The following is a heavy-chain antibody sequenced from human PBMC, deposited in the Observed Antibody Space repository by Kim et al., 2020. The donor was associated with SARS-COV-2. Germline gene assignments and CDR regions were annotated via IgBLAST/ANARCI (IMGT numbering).Heavy chain of an antibody. CDR1: GFTVSSNY. Sequence: GGSLRLSCAASGFTVSSNYMSWVRQAPGKGLEWVSVIYSGGSTYYADSVKGRFTISRDNSKNTLYLQMNSLRAEDTAVYYCASASFPRGAILLSFRYGMDVWGQGTTVTVSS. V-gene: IGHV3-53*01. CDR3: ASASFPRGAILLSFRYGMDV. CDR2: IYSGGST. J-gene: IGHJ6*02. D-gene: IGHD3-10*01.